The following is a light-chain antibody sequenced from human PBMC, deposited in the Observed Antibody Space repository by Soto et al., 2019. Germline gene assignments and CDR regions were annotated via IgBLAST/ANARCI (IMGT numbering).Light chain of an antibody. CDR2: EVS. CDR1: SSDVGGYKY. V-gene: IGLV2-14*01. Sequence: QSALTQPASVSGSPGQSITISCTGASSDVGGYKYVSWYQQHPGKASKLMIYEVSNRPSGVSSRFSGSKSGNTASLTISGLQAEDEADYYCSSYTSTKIYVFGSGTKLTVL. J-gene: IGLJ1*01. CDR3: SSYTSTKIYV.